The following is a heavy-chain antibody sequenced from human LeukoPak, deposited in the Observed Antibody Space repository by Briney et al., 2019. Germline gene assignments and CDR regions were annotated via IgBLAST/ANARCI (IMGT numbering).Heavy chain of an antibody. Sequence: PGGSLRLSCAASGFTFSSYSMNWVRQAPGKGLEWVSSISSSSSYIYYADSVKGRFTISRDNAKNSLYLRMNSLRAQDTAVYYCARLPGGDYGAGYYYYMDVWGKGTTVTVSS. CDR3: ARLPGGDYGAGYYYYMDV. CDR1: GFTFSSYS. J-gene: IGHJ6*03. V-gene: IGHV3-21*01. D-gene: IGHD4-17*01. CDR2: ISSSSSYI.